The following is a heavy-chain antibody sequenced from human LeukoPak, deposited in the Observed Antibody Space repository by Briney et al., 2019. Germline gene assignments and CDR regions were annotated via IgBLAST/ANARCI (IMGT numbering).Heavy chain of an antibody. CDR3: ARPMHYDFWSGYPYGMDV. J-gene: IGHJ6*02. V-gene: IGHV4-34*01. CDR2: INHSGST. CDR1: GGSFSGYY. Sequence: SETLSLTCAVHGGSFSGYYWSWIRQPPGKGLEWVGEINHSGSTNYNPSLKSRVTISVDTSKNQFSLKLSSVTAADTAVYYCARPMHYDFWSGYPYGMDVWGQGTTVTVSS. D-gene: IGHD3-3*01.